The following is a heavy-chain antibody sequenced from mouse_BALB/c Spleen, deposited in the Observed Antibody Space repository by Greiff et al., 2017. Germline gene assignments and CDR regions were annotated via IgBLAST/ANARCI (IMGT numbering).Heavy chain of an antibody. D-gene: IGHD1-1*01. Sequence: EVQGVESGGGLVQPKGSLKLSCAASGFTFNTYAMNWVRQAPGKGLEWVARIRSKSNNYATYYADSVKDRFTISRDDSQSMLYLQMNNLKTEDTAMYYCVRPLITAVVGDYWGQGTSVTVSS. V-gene: IGHV10-1*02. CDR3: VRPLITAVVGDY. CDR2: IRSKSNNYAT. CDR1: GFTFNTYA. J-gene: IGHJ4*01.